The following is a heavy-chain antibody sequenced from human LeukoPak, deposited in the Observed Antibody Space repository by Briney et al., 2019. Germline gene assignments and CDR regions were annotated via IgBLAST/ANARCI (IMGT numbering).Heavy chain of an antibody. D-gene: IGHD3-9*01. J-gene: IGHJ4*02. Sequence: PAGGSLRLSCAASGFTFSTYWMHWVRQPPGKGLVWVSRINSDGSSTTYADSVKGRFTISRDNAKNTLFLQMNSLRAEDMAVYYCARDRLAVMDYWGQGTLVTVSS. CDR2: INSDGSST. CDR1: GFTFSTYW. CDR3: ARDRLAVMDY. V-gene: IGHV3-74*01.